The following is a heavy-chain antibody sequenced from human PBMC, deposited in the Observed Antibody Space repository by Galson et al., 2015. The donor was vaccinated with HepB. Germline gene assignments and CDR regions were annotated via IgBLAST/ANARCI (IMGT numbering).Heavy chain of an antibody. J-gene: IGHJ4*02. V-gene: IGHV4-39*01. CDR2: IYYSGST. CDR3: ARGGGYSGYDYGEYYFAY. CDR1: GGSISSSSYY. D-gene: IGHD5-12*01. Sequence: SETLSLTCTVSGGSISSSSYYWGWIRQPPGKGLEWIGSIYYSGSTYYNPSLKSRVTISVDTSKTQFSLKLGSVTAADTAVYYCARGGGYSGYDYGEYYFAYWGQGTLVTVSS.